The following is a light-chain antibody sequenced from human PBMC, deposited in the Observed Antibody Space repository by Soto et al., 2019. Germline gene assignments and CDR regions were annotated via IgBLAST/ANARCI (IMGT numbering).Light chain of an antibody. CDR1: QSVSTS. V-gene: IGKV3-11*01. Sequence: EIVLTQSPATLSLSPGERATLSCRASQSVSTSLAWYQQRPGQAPRLLIYDASNRATGIPARFSGSGSGTDFILTISSLESEDSAVYYCQQRSNWPLTFGGGTKVEIK. J-gene: IGKJ4*01. CDR3: QQRSNWPLT. CDR2: DAS.